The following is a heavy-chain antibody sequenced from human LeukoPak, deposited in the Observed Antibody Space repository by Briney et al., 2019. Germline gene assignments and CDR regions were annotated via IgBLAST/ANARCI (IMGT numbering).Heavy chain of an antibody. CDR3: ARVKHYDYVWGSYRPYYFDY. CDR1: GFTFNTYS. J-gene: IGHJ4*02. V-gene: IGHV3-21*01. D-gene: IGHD3-16*02. CDR2: ISSSSSYI. Sequence: PGGSLRLSCAASGFTFNTYSMNWVRQAPGKGLEWVSSISSSSSYIYYADSVKGRFTISRDNAKNSLYLQMNSLRAEDTAVYYCARVKHYDYVWGSYRPYYFDYWGQGTLVTVSS.